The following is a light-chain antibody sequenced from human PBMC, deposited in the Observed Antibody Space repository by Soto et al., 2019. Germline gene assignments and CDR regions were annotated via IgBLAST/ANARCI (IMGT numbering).Light chain of an antibody. CDR2: NVN. CDR1: SGDVGGHDY. J-gene: IGLJ2*01. CDR3: SSYTHTNTVV. V-gene: IGLV2-14*03. Sequence: QSALTQVASVSGSPGQSITISCTGTSGDVGGHDYVSWYQQPPGKAPKLMIYNVNYRPSGVSNRFSGSKSGNTASLTISGLQAEDEATYYCSSYTHTNTVVFGGGTKLTVL.